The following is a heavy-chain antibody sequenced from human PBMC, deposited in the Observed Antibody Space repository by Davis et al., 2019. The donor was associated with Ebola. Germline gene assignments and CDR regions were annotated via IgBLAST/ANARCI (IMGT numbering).Heavy chain of an antibody. D-gene: IGHD3/OR15-3a*01. V-gene: IGHV3-21*01. J-gene: IGHJ4*02. CDR2: ISSSSSYI. CDR3: ARGDLYYGFWRGIDY. Sequence: GGSLRLSCAASGFTFSSYSMNWVRQAPGKGLEWVSSISSSSSYIYYADSVKGRFTISRDNAKNSLYLQMNSLRAEDTAVYYCARGDLYYGFWRGIDYWGQGTLVTVSS. CDR1: GFTFSSYS.